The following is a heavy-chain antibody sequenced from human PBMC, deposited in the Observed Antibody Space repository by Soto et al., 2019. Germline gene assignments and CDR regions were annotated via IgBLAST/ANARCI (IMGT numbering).Heavy chain of an antibody. CDR2: ISPTGGTT. Sequence: SCAASGFTVSSNYISWVRQAPGKGLEYVSAISPTGGTTYYADSLKGRFTTSRDNSKSTLYLHMSSLRTEDTAVYYCGRKEVSGPIDYWGQGTLVTVSS. CDR1: GFTVSSNY. J-gene: IGHJ4*02. CDR3: GRKEVSGPIDY. V-gene: IGHV3-64D*06.